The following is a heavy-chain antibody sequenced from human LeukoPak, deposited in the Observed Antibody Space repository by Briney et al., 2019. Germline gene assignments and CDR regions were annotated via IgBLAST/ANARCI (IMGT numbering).Heavy chain of an antibody. Sequence: SETLSLTCTVSGGSISSSSYYWGWIRQPPGKGLEWIGSIYYSGSTYYNPSLKSRVTISVDTSKNQFSLKLGSVTAADTAVYYCARSYYYGSGSYYSKGNYYYGMDVWGQGTTVTVSS. V-gene: IGHV4-39*07. CDR3: ARSYYYGSGSYYSKGNYYYGMDV. CDR2: IYYSGST. CDR1: GGSISSSSYY. D-gene: IGHD3-10*01. J-gene: IGHJ6*02.